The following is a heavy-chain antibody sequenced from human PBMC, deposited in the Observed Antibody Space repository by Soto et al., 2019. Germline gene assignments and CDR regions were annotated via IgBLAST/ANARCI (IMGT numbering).Heavy chain of an antibody. D-gene: IGHD2-8*01. J-gene: IGHJ6*02. Sequence: QVQLQESGPVLVKPSGTLSLTCAVSGGSIRSSNWWSWVRQPAGKGLEWIGEIYHSGSTNYNPSLKSRVTISVDKSKNQFSLKLSSVTAADTAVYYCARRGYCTNGVCYYGMDVWGQGTTVTVSS. CDR2: IYHSGST. CDR1: GGSIRSSNW. CDR3: ARRGYCTNGVCYYGMDV. V-gene: IGHV4-4*02.